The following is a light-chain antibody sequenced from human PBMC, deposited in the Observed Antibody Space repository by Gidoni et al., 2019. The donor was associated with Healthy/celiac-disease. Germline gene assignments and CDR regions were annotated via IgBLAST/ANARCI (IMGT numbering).Light chain of an antibody. Sequence: ENVLTQSPATLSLSPGERATLSCRASQSVSSYLAWYQQKPGQAPRLLISDASNRATGIPARFSGSGSGTAFTLTIRSLEPEDFAVYYCQQRSHWYTFGPGTKLEIK. CDR2: DAS. CDR3: QQRSHWYT. V-gene: IGKV3-11*01. CDR1: QSVSSY. J-gene: IGKJ2*01.